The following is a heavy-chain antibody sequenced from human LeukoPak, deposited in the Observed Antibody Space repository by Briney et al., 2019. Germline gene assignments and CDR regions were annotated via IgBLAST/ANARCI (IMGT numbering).Heavy chain of an antibody. CDR1: GFAFDDYA. Sequence: GGSLRLSCAASGFAFDDYAMHWVRQAPGKGLEWVSGISWNSGSIGYADSVKGRFTISRDNAKNSLYLQMNSLRAEDTAVYYCAREGISDVLRFLDGYYMDVWGKGTTVTVSS. V-gene: IGHV3-9*01. CDR3: AREGISDVLRFLDGYYMDV. CDR2: ISWNSGSI. J-gene: IGHJ6*03. D-gene: IGHD3-3*01.